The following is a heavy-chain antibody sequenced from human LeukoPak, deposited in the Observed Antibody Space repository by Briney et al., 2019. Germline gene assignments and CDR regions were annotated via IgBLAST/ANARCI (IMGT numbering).Heavy chain of an antibody. CDR1: GGTFSSYA. V-gene: IGHV1-69*05. Sequence: SVKVSCKASGGTFSSYAISWVRQAPGQGLEWMGGIIPIFGTANYAQKLQGRVTMTTDTSTSTAYMELRSLRSDDTAVYYCAREVPYDSSRYYQPFDYWGQGTLVTVSS. J-gene: IGHJ4*02. D-gene: IGHD3-22*01. CDR3: AREVPYDSSRYYQPFDY. CDR2: IIPIFGTA.